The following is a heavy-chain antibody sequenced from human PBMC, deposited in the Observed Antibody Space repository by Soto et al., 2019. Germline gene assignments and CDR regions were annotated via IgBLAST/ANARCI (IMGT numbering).Heavy chain of an antibody. CDR1: GFTFSSYA. V-gene: IGHV3-23*01. CDR2: ISGSGGST. D-gene: IGHD6-13*01. CDR3: AKREQQLVVFFGY. Sequence: EVQLLESGGGLVQPGGSLSLSCEASGFTFSSYALSWVRQAPGKGLEWVSAISGSGGSTYYADSVKGRFTISRDNSKNTLYLQMNSLRAEDTAVYYCAKREQQLVVFFGYWGQGTLVTVSS. J-gene: IGHJ4*02.